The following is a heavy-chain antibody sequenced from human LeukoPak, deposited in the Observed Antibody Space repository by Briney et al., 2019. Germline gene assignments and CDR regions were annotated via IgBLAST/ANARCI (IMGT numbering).Heavy chain of an antibody. Sequence: SETLSLTCSVSTDSISSGNYYWGWVRQSPGQGLEWIGSIVSGGSTYHNPSFKSRVTMSIDTSKNQFSLKLSSVTAADTAVYYCARGGDYYDSSGPVFDYWGQGTLVTVSS. CDR3: ARGGDYYDSSGPVFDY. CDR1: TDSISSGNYY. D-gene: IGHD3-22*01. J-gene: IGHJ4*02. V-gene: IGHV4-39*07. CDR2: IVSGGST.